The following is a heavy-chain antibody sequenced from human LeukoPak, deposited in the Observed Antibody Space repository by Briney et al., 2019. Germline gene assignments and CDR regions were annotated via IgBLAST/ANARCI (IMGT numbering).Heavy chain of an antibody. D-gene: IGHD3-16*01. V-gene: IGHV4-59*08. J-gene: IGHJ4*02. CDR1: GGSISSYY. CDR3: ARVNWGYYFDY. Sequence: SETLSLTCTVSGGSISSYYWSWIRQPPGKGLEWIGYIYDSGSTNYNPSLKSRVTISVDTSKNQFSLKLSSVTAADTAVYYCARVNWGYYFDYWGQGTLVTVSS. CDR2: IYDSGST.